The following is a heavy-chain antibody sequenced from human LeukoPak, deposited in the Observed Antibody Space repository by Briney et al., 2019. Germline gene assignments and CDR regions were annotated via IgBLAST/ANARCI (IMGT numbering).Heavy chain of an antibody. D-gene: IGHD3-3*01. CDR3: ARAEAAGFLVY. Sequence: SETLSLTCTVSGGSISSGDYYWSWIRQPPGKGLEWIGYIYYSGSTYYNPSLKSRVAISVDASKNQFSLKLSSVTAADTAVYYCARAEAAGFLVYWGQGTLVTVSS. J-gene: IGHJ4*02. CDR1: GGSISSGDYY. V-gene: IGHV4-30-4*01. CDR2: IYYSGST.